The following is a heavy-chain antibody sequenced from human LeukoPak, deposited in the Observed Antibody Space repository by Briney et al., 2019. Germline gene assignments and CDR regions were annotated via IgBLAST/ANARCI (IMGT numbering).Heavy chain of an antibody. J-gene: IGHJ4*02. D-gene: IGHD3-10*01. CDR1: GDSISNYY. CDR3: ARHRGSGSPYFDY. V-gene: IGHV4-59*08. Sequence: ASETLSLTCTVSGDSISNYYWSWIRQSPGKGLEWIGYIFYSGSTRYNPSLKSRVTISVDTSKNQFSLKLSSVTAADTAVYYCARHRGSGSPYFDYWGQGTLVTVSS. CDR2: IFYSGST.